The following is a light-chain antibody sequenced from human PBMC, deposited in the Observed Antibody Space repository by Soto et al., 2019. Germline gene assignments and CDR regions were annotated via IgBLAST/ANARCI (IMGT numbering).Light chain of an antibody. Sequence: QSVLTQPASVSGSPGQSITISCTGTSSDIGGYNYVAWYQQHLGKAPKLIIYNVAVRPSGVSNRFPGSKSGNTASLAISGPQPEDEAHYYCSSYTGASALYVLGTGTKVTVL. V-gene: IGLV2-14*03. CDR3: SSYTGASALYV. CDR2: NVA. J-gene: IGLJ1*01. CDR1: SSDIGGYNY.